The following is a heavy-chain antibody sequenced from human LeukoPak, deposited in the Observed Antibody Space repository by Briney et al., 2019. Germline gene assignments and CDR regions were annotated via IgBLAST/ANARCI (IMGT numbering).Heavy chain of an antibody. D-gene: IGHD2-2*01. CDR1: GFTFSSYG. J-gene: IGHJ6*02. CDR2: ISYDGSNK. V-gene: IGHV3-30*19. Sequence: PGRSLRLSCAASGFTFSSYGMHWVRQAPGKGLEWVAVISYDGSNKYYADSVKGRFTISRDNSKNTLYLQMNSLRAEDTAVYYCARDAVHRYCSSTSCYPHYYYYYGMDVWGQGTTVTVSS. CDR3: ARDAVHRYCSSTSCYPHYYYYYGMDV.